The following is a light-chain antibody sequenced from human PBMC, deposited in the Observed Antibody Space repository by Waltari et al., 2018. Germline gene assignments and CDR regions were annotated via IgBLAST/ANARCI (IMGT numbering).Light chain of an antibody. J-gene: IGKJ1*01. CDR3: MQSTHLPWT. V-gene: IGKV2-24*01. CDR2: KIS. Sequence: VMTQPPLSSPVTLGQPASISCRSSQSLVHRDGTTCFSWLQQRPGQPPRLLIYKISNRFSGVPERFSGSGAETDFALTISRVEPEDVGIYYCMQSTHLPWTFGQGTKVEIK. CDR1: QSLVHRDGTTC.